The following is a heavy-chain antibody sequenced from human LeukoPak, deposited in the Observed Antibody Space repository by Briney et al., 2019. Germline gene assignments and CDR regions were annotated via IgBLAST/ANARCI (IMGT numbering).Heavy chain of an antibody. CDR2: ISANNGDT. CDR1: GYTFTIYG. D-gene: IGHD1-1*01. V-gene: IGHV1-18*01. Sequence: GAPVNVSCKASGYTFTIYGISWVRQAPGQGLEWMGWISANNGDTDYPPKLQDRVTMTTDTYTSTAYMELRSLRSDDTAMYYCARESHETREDYWGQGTLVTVSS. J-gene: IGHJ4*02. CDR3: ARESHETREDY.